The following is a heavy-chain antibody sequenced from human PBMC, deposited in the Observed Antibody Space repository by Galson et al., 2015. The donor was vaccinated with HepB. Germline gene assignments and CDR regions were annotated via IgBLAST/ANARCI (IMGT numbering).Heavy chain of an antibody. CDR1: GFTSSSYW. CDR3: ARFTYRRRVTMIVPSDAFDI. J-gene: IGHJ3*02. V-gene: IGHV3-7*03. D-gene: IGHD3-22*01. CDR2: IKQDGSEK. Sequence: SLRLSCAASGFTSSSYWMSWVRQAPGKGLEWVANIKQDGSEKYYVDSVKGGFTISRDNAKNSLYLQMNSLRAEDTAVYYCARFTYRRRVTMIVPSDAFDIWGQGTMVTVSS.